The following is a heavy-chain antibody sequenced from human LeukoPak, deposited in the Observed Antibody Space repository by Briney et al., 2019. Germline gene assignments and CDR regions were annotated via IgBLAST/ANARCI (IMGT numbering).Heavy chain of an antibody. CDR1: GGSFSRYY. J-gene: IGHJ4*02. CDR2: TYNSGAT. V-gene: IGHV4-59*01. D-gene: IGHD1-26*01. Sequence: SETLSLTCTVSGGSFSRYYWTWIRQPPGKGLEWMGYTYNSGATSYNPSLKSRVTISLNTSKNQFSLKLSSVTAADTAVYYCARWGRKTVGAEGFDYWGQGTLVTVSS. CDR3: ARWGRKTVGAEGFDY.